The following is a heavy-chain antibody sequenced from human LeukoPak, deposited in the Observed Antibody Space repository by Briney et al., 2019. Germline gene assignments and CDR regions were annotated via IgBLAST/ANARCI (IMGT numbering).Heavy chain of an antibody. Sequence: ASVKVSCKASGYTFTGYYMHWVRQAPGQGLEWMGWINPYSGGTNYAQKFQGRVTMTRDTSISTAYMELSRPRSDDTAVYYCARGGSYYDSSGYYDAFDIWGQGTMVTVSS. V-gene: IGHV1-2*02. CDR1: GYTFTGYY. D-gene: IGHD3-22*01. CDR2: INPYSGGT. CDR3: ARGGSYYDSSGYYDAFDI. J-gene: IGHJ3*02.